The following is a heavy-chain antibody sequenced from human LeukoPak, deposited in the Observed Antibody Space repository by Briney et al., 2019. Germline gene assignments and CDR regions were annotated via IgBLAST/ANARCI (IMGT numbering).Heavy chain of an antibody. CDR3: AGRGYYDFWSGHKTGLFDY. J-gene: IGHJ4*02. D-gene: IGHD3-3*01. Sequence: PSETLSLTCAVYGGSFSGYYWSWIRQPPGKGLEWIGEINHSGSTNYNPSLKSRVTISVDTSKNQFSLKLSSVTAADTAVYYCAGRGYYDFWSGHKTGLFDYWGQGTLVTVSS. CDR2: INHSGST. V-gene: IGHV4-34*01. CDR1: GGSFSGYY.